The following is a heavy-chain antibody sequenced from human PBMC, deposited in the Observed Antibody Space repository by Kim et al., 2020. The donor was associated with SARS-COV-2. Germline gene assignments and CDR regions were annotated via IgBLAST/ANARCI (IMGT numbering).Heavy chain of an antibody. CDR2: IYNSGST. V-gene: IGHV4-59*01. J-gene: IGHJ3*02. CDR1: GGSISRYY. CDR3: ARVGRCGYYEYAFDI. Sequence: SETLSLTCTVSGGSISRYYWSWIRQPPGKGLEWIGYIYNSGSTNYNPSLKSRVTISVDTSKNQFSLKLSSVTAADTAVYYCARVGRCGYYEYAFDIWGQGTMVTVSS. D-gene: IGHD3-22*01.